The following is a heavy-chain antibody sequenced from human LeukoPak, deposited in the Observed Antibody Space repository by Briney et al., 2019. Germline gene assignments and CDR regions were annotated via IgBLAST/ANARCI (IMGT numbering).Heavy chain of an antibody. D-gene: IGHD1-26*01. V-gene: IGHV4-59*08. CDR2: IYYSGST. CDR3: ARQYSGSYQGYYGMDV. CDR1: GGSISSYY. J-gene: IGHJ6*02. Sequence: SETLSLTCTVSGGSISSYYWSWIRQPPGKGLEWIGYIYYSGSTNYNPSLKSRVTISVDTSKNQFSLKLSSVTAADTAVYYCARQYSGSYQGYYGMDVWGQGTTVTVSS.